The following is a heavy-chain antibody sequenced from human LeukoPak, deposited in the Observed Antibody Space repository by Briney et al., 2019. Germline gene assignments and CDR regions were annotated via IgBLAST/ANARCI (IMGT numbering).Heavy chain of an antibody. J-gene: IGHJ4*02. CDR2: IYTSGST. Sequence: SETLSLTCTVSGGSISSYYWSWIRQPAGKGLEWIGRIYTSGSTNYNPSLKSRVTISVDTSKNQFSLKLSSVTAADTAVYYCAAFELLHTSLDYWGQGTLVTVSS. CDR1: GGSISSYY. D-gene: IGHD3-10*01. CDR3: AAFELLHTSLDY. V-gene: IGHV4-4*07.